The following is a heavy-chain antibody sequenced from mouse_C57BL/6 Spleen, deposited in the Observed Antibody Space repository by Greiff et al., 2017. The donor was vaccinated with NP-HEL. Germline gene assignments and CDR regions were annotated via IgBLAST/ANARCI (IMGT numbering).Heavy chain of an antibody. Sequence: EVQVVESGGGLVQPKGSLKLSCAASGFSFNTYAMNWVRQAPGKGLEWVARIRSKSNNYATYYADSVKDRFTISRDDSESMLYLQMNNLKTEDTAMYYCVSELGRVFFAYWGQGTLVTVSA. CDR2: IRSKSNNYAT. V-gene: IGHV10-1*01. D-gene: IGHD4-1*01. CDR3: VSELGRVFFAY. CDR1: GFSFNTYA. J-gene: IGHJ3*01.